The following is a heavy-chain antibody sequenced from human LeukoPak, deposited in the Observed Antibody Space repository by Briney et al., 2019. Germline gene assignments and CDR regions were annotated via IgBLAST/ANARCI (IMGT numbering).Heavy chain of an antibody. Sequence: SETLSLTCTVSGGSISSGGYYWSWIRQPPGKGLEWIGYIYHSGSTYYNPSLKSRVTISVDRSKNQFSLKLSSVTAADTAVYYCARDVKGFFEDYWGQGTLVTVSS. V-gene: IGHV4-30-2*01. J-gene: IGHJ4*02. CDR1: GGSISSGGYY. D-gene: IGHD3-3*01. CDR3: ARDVKGFFEDY. CDR2: IYHSGST.